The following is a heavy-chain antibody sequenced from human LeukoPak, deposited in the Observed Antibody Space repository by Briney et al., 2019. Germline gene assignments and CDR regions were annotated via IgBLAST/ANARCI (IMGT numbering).Heavy chain of an antibody. CDR2: ISNNGAST. CDR1: GFTFSSYA. Sequence: PGGSLRLSCAASGFTFSSYAMHWVRQAPGKGLEYVSAISNNGASTYYANSVKGRFTISRDNSKNTLYLQMGSLRAEDMAVYYCATDAFDIWGQGTMVTVSS. V-gene: IGHV3-64*01. J-gene: IGHJ3*02. CDR3: ATDAFDI.